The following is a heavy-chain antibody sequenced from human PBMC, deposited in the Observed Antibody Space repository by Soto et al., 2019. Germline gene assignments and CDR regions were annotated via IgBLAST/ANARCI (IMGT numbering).Heavy chain of an antibody. D-gene: IGHD1-1*01. CDR1: GFTFTNYG. J-gene: IGHJ4*02. CDR3: VRWNGYGDY. V-gene: IGHV3-23*01. Sequence: VPLLASGGGLVQPGGSLRLSCVVSGFTFTNYGVTWVRQAPGKGLEWVSGFSGGSGTTHYRASVKGRFTISRDDSKNTVYLQMNSLGVDDTAVYYCVRWNGYGDYWGQGTLVTVSA. CDR2: FSGGSGTT.